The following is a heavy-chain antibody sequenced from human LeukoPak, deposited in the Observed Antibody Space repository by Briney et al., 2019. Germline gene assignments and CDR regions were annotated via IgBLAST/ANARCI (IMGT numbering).Heavy chain of an antibody. D-gene: IGHD3-10*01. CDR1: GFTFNSYG. V-gene: IGHV3-30*18. CDR3: AKEWIRGVINY. J-gene: IGHJ4*02. Sequence: GRSLRLSCAASGFTFNSYGMHWVRQAPGEGLEWVAVISNDGYNKYYTDSVKGRFTISRDNSKNTLYLQVNSLRAEDTAVYYCAKEWIRGVINYWGQGTLVTVSS. CDR2: ISNDGYNK.